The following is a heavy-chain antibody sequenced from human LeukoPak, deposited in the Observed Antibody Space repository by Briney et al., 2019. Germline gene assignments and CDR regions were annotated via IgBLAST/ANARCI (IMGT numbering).Heavy chain of an antibody. J-gene: IGHJ4*02. CDR1: GFTFSTYA. CDR3: ARDSGGYNDY. CDR2: ISGSGGST. Sequence: GGSLRLSCEASGFTFSTYAMSWVRQAPGKGLEWVSAISGSGGSTYYADSVKGRFTISRDNSKNTLYLQMNSLRAEDTAVYYCARDSGGYNDYWGQGTLVTVSS. V-gene: IGHV3-23*01. D-gene: IGHD2-15*01.